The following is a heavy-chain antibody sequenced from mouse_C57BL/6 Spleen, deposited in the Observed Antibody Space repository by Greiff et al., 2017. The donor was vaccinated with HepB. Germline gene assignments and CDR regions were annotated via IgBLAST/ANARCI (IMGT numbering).Heavy chain of an antibody. CDR3: ATGDSNGNLFDY. J-gene: IGHJ2*01. CDR1: GYTFTGYW. CDR2: ILPGSGST. Sequence: VQLQQSGAELMKPGASVKLSCKATGYTFTGYWIEWVKQRPGHGLEWIGEILPGSGSTNYKEKFKGKATFTADTSSNTAYMQLSSLTTEDSAIYYCATGDSNGNLFDYWGQGTTLTVSS. V-gene: IGHV1-9*01. D-gene: IGHD2-5*01.